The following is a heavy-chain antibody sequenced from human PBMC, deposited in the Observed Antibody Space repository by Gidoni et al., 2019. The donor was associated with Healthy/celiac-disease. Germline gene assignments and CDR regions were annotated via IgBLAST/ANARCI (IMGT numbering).Heavy chain of an antibody. V-gene: IGHV3-66*01. D-gene: IGHD7-27*01. CDR1: GFTVSSNY. Sequence: EVQLVESGGGLVQPGGSLRLACAASGFTVSSNYMSWVRQAPGKGLECVSVIYSGGSTYYADSVKGRFTISRDNSKNTLYLQMNSLRAEDTAVYYCASYDWGSGAFDIWGQGTMVTVSS. J-gene: IGHJ3*02. CDR2: IYSGGST. CDR3: ASYDWGSGAFDI.